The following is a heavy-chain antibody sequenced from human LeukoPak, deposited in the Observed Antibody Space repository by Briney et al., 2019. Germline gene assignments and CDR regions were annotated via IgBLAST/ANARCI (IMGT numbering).Heavy chain of an antibody. CDR2: ISGSGGST. CDR1: GFTFSSYA. D-gene: IGHD6-19*01. J-gene: IGHJ4*02. CDR3: AKDMYSSGWYYFDY. V-gene: IGHV3-23*01. Sequence: HPGGSLRLSCAASGFTFSSYAMSWVRQAPGKGLEWVSAISGSGGSTYYADSVKGRFTISRDNAKNSLYLQMNSLRAEDMALYYCAKDMYSSGWYYFDYWGQGTLVTVSS.